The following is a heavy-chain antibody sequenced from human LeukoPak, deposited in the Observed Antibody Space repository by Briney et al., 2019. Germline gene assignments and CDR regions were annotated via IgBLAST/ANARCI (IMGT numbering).Heavy chain of an antibody. V-gene: IGHV3-23*01. Sequence: PGGSLRLSCAASGFTFSSYAMSWVRQAPGKGLEWVSAISGSGGSTYYADSVKGRFTISRDNSKNTLYLQMNSLRAADTAVYYCAKYGGGVGDAYYYYYMDVWGKGTTVTVSS. CDR1: GFTFSSYA. CDR3: AKYGGGVGDAYYYYYMDV. J-gene: IGHJ6*03. D-gene: IGHD3-10*01. CDR2: ISGSGGST.